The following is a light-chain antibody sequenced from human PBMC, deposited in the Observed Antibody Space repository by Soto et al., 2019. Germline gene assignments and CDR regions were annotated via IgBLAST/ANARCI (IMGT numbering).Light chain of an antibody. CDR1: QGISTY. CDR3: QQLNDYPIT. V-gene: IGKV1-9*01. Sequence: DIQLTQSPSFLSASVGDRVTITCRASQGISTYLGWYQQRPGKAPTLLIYPASTLQSGVPSRFSGSGSGTEFTLTINSLQPEDFAAYYCQQLNDYPITFGQGTRLEIK. J-gene: IGKJ5*01. CDR2: PAS.